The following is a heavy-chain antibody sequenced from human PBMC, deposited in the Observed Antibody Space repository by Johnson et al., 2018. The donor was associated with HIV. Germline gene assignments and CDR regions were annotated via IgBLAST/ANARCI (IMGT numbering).Heavy chain of an antibody. D-gene: IGHD2-2*01. CDR3: AKGLVPAAVSRRTGAPDAFDI. CDR1: GFTFSSYG. V-gene: IGHV3-30*02. Sequence: QVQLVESGGGVVQPGGSLRLSCAASGFTFSSYGMHWVRQAPGKGLEWVAFIRYDGSNKNYADSVKGRFTISRDNTKNTLSLQMNSLRAEDTAVYDCAKGLVPAAVSRRTGAPDAFDIWGQGTMVTVSS. CDR2: IRYDGSNK. J-gene: IGHJ3*02.